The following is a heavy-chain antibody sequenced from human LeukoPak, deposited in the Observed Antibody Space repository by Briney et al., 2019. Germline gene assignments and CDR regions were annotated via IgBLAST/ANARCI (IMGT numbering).Heavy chain of an antibody. D-gene: IGHD4-23*01. CDR2: IYYSGST. Sequence: KPSETLSLTGTVPGGSISSYYWSWIRQPPGKGLEWIGYIYYSGSTNYNPSLKSRVTISVDTSKNQFSLKLSSVTAADTAVYYCARSVGGNDDYWGQGTLVTVSS. V-gene: IGHV4-59*01. CDR1: GGSISSYY. J-gene: IGHJ4*02. CDR3: ARSVGGNDDY.